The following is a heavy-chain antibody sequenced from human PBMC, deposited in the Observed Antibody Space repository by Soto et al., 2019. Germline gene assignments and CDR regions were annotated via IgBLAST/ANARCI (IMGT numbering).Heavy chain of an antibody. V-gene: IGHV4-39*01. CDR1: GGSISSSSYY. J-gene: IGHJ6*02. CDR3: ASIAVADPYGVYYYYGMDV. CDR2: IYYSGST. D-gene: IGHD6-19*01. Sequence: QLQLQESGPGLVKPSETLSLTCTVSGGSISSSSYYWGWIRQPPGKGLEWIGSIYYSGSTYYNPSLMSRVTISVDTSKNQFSLKVRSVTAADTAVYYCASIAVADPYGVYYYYGMDVWGQGTTVTVSS.